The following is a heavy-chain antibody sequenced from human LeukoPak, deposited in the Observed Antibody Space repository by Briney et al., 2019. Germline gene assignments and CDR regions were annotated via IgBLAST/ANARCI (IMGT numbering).Heavy chain of an antibody. CDR1: GGSISSGSYY. CDR3: ARGRYYGSGSASFDY. V-gene: IGHV4-61*02. D-gene: IGHD3-10*01. Sequence: SETLSLTCTVSGGSISSGSYYWSWIRQPAGKGLEWIGRIYTSGSTNYNPSLESRVTISVDTSKNQFSLKLSSVTAADTAVYYCARGRYYGSGSASFDYWGQGTLVTVSS. J-gene: IGHJ4*02. CDR2: IYTSGST.